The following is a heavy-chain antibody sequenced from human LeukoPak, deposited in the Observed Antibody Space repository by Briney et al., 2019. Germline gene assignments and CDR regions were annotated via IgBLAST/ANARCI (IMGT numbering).Heavy chain of an antibody. J-gene: IGHJ4*02. V-gene: IGHV1-3*01. CDR1: GYTFTSYA. D-gene: IGHD3-10*01. CDR2: INAGNGNT. Sequence: ASVKVSCKASGYTFTSYAMHWVRQAPGQRLEWMGWINAGNGNTKYSQKFQGRVTITRDTSASTAYMELSSLRSEDTAVYYCARPRGARPEHPIDYWGQGTLVTVSS. CDR3: ARPRGARPEHPIDY.